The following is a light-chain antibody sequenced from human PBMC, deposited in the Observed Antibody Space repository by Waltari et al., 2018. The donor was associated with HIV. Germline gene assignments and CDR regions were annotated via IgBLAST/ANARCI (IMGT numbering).Light chain of an antibody. CDR3: QSWDDSLSGYV. Sequence: QSVLTQPPSLSGAPGQRVTISCTGSTSNIGAGYDVPWHQQVPGTAPKRLIYGNNNRPSGVPERFSGAKSDTSASLAITGLQAEDEADYYCQSWDDSLSGYVFGTGSKVTVL. CDR1: TSNIGAGYD. CDR2: GNN. J-gene: IGLJ1*01. V-gene: IGLV1-40*01.